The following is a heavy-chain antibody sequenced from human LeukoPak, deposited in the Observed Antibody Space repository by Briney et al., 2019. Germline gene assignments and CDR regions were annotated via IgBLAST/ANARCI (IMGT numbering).Heavy chain of an antibody. CDR1: GGSFSGYF. Sequence: PSETLSLTSAVYGGSFSGYFWSGIRQPPGKGLEWIGEINHSGSTNYNPSLKSRVTISVDTSKNQFSLKLSSVTAADTAVYYCARARCGHLEYPGQGTLVTVSS. V-gene: IGHV4-34*01. D-gene: IGHD2-21*01. J-gene: IGHJ4*02. CDR3: ARARCGHLEY. CDR2: INHSGST.